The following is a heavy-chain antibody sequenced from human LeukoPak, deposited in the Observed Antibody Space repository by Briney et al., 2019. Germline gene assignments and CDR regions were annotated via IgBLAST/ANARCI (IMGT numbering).Heavy chain of an antibody. CDR2: ISYDGSNK. J-gene: IGHJ6*02. D-gene: IGHD4-17*01. CDR3: VWDYGDYVMDV. Sequence: GGSLRLSCAASGFTFSDYGMYWVRQAPGKGLEWVALISYDGSNKDYTDSVKGRFTISRDNSKNTLYLQLNSLRAEDTAVYYCVWDYGDYVMDVWGLGTTVIVTS. CDR1: GFTFSDYG. V-gene: IGHV3-30*03.